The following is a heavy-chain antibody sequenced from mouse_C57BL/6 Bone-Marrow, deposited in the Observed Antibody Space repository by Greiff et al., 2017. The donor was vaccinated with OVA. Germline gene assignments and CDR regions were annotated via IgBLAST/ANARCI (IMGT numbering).Heavy chain of an antibody. CDR1: GFNIKDDY. J-gene: IGHJ2*01. CDR3: TTYVFDY. CDR2: IDPENGDT. V-gene: IGHV14-4*01. Sequence: EVQLQESGAELVRPGASVKLSCTASGFNIKDDYMHWVKQRPEQGLEWIGWIDPENGDTEYASKFQGKATITADTSSNTAYLQLSSLTSEDTAVYYCTTYVFDYWGQGTTLTVSS.